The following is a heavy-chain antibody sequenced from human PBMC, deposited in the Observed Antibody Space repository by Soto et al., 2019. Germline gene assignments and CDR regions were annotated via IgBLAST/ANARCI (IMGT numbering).Heavy chain of an antibody. J-gene: IGHJ4*02. CDR3: ARESHAHFDY. CDR2: IKQDGTEK. Sequence: EVQLVESGGGLVQPGGSLRLSCAASGFTFSSYWMSWVRQAPGKGLEWVANIKQDGTEKYCVDSVKGRFTISKDNAKKSLFLQMNSLRVEDTAVYYCARESHAHFDYRGQGTLVTVSS. V-gene: IGHV3-7*01. CDR1: GFTFSSYW.